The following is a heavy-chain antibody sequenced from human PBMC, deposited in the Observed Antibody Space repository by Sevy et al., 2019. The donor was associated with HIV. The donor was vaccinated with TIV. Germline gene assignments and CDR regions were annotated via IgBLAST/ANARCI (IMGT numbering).Heavy chain of an antibody. D-gene: IGHD4-17*01. J-gene: IGHJ6*02. CDR3: ARAFPGDYGSGMDV. CDR2: ISAYNGNT. CDR1: GYTFTSYG. Sequence: ASVKVSCKASGYTFTSYGISWVRQAPGQGLEWMGWISAYNGNTNYAQKLQGRVTMTTDTSTGTAYMELRSLGSDDTAVYYCARAFPGDYGSGMDVWGQGTTVTVSS. V-gene: IGHV1-18*01.